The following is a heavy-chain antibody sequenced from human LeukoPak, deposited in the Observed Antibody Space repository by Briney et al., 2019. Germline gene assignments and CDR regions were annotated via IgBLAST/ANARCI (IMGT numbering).Heavy chain of an antibody. Sequence: SETLSLTCTVSGGSISSGSYYWSWIRQPAGKGLEWIGRIYTSGSTNYNPSLKSRVTISVDTSKNQFSLKLSSVTAADTAVYYCARDTTSYFEYYYDSSGYYPWGQGTLVTVSS. CDR3: ARDTTSYFEYYYDSSGYYP. V-gene: IGHV4-61*02. CDR1: GGSISSGSYY. D-gene: IGHD3-22*01. CDR2: IYTSGST. J-gene: IGHJ5*02.